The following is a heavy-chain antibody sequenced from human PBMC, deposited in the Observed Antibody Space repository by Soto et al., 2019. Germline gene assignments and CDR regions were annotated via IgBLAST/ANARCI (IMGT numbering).Heavy chain of an antibody. CDR3: ARGNQGLDY. D-gene: IGHD2-2*01. CDR1: GYIFTSYV. Sequence: GASVKVSCKASGYIFTSYVMHWVRQAPGQRLEWMGWINAGNGNTKYSPKYQGRVTITRDTSASAAHMDLSSLTSEDTAVYFCARGNQGLDYWGQGTLVTVSS. CDR2: INAGNGNT. J-gene: IGHJ4*02. V-gene: IGHV1-3*01.